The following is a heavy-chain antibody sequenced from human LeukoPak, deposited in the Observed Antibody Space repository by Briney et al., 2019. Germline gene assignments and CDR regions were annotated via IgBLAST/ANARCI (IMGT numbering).Heavy chain of an antibody. CDR3: ARGSSSSSWTYYYYYMDV. CDR1: GYTFVNYG. Sequence: ASVKVSCKASGYTFVNYGISWVRQAPGQGPEWMGWINTYNGNTNYAQILQGRVTMTIDTSTSTAYMELRSLRSADTAVYYCARGSSSSSWTYYYYYMDVWGKGTTVTVSS. CDR2: INTYNGNT. V-gene: IGHV1-18*01. J-gene: IGHJ6*03. D-gene: IGHD6-13*01.